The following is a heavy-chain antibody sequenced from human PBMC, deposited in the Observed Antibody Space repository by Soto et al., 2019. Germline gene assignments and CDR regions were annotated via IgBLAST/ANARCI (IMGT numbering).Heavy chain of an antibody. CDR3: ARLLYDSRGYYYFDY. Sequence: PSETLSLTCTVSGGSISSSSYYWGWIRQPPGKRLEWIGSVYYSGRTYDNPSLKRRITLSVDRSKRQLSLKLTSVTAADTAVYYCARLLYDSRGYYYFDYWGQGTLVTVS. CDR1: GGSISSSSYY. J-gene: IGHJ4*02. D-gene: IGHD3-22*01. CDR2: VYYSGRT. V-gene: IGHV4-39*01.